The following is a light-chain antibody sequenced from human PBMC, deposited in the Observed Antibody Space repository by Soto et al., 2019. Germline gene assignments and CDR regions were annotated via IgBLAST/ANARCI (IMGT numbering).Light chain of an antibody. J-gene: IGLJ2*01. V-gene: IGLV1-40*01. CDR3: SSYANFITL. CDR2: GDT. CDR1: SSNIGAGFD. Sequence: QSVLTQPPSVSGAPGQRVTISCTGSSSNIGAGFDVHWYQQLLGTAPKLLIYGDTNRPSGVPDRFSGSKSGTSASLAITGIQAEDEADYYCSSYANFITLFGGGTKVTVL.